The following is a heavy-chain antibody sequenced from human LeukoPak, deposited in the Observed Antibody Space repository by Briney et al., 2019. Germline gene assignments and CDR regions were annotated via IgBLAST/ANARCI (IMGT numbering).Heavy chain of an antibody. V-gene: IGHV4-59*01. D-gene: IGHD3-3*01. CDR2: IHDSVNT. Sequence: SETLSLTCTVSGGSISSYYWTWIRQSPGTGLEWIGYIHDSVNTDYNPSLKSRVIISVDTSNKQFSLKLNSVTAADTAVYYCARGRITIFGVVTPHFDYWGQGTLVTVSS. CDR3: ARGRITIFGVVTPHFDY. CDR1: GGSISSYY. J-gene: IGHJ4*02.